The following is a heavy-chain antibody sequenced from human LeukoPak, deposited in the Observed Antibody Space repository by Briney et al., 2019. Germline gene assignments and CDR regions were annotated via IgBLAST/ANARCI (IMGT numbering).Heavy chain of an antibody. CDR3: ARPKETYDWNHFDK. J-gene: IGHJ4*02. CDR2: ITNNGDKT. D-gene: IGHD1-20*01. CDR1: GFTFDNYA. Sequence: GGSLRLSCAASGFTFDNYAMNWVRQAPGKGLEWVSFITNNGDKTYYADSVKGRFTISRDNSKSTLSLQMNSLGADDTAIYYCARPKETYDWNHFDKWGQGTLVTASS. V-gene: IGHV3-23*01.